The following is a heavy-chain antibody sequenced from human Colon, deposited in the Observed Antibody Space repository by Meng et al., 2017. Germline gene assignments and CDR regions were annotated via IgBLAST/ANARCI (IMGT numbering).Heavy chain of an antibody. CDR2: IYYGGST. V-gene: IGHV4-31*03. J-gene: IGHJ4*02. Sequence: QVQLHASGPGLVTPSQTLSLLCSVSGDSITRGGYHWSWVRQRPGRGLEWVGHIYYGGSTFYNPALRSRLTMSTDRSANQFSLRVTSVTAADTATYFCARGLKGSLEFWGQGALVTVSS. D-gene: IGHD3-10*01. CDR3: ARGLKGSLEF. CDR1: GDSITRGGYH.